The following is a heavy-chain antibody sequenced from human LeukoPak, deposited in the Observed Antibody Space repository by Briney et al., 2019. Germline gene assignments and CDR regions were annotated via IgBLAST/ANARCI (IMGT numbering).Heavy chain of an antibody. Sequence: GGSLRLSCAVSGFSVTNNYMSWVRQAPGKGLEWVSVISDSGSLTYYADSVKGRFTISRDNSKNTLFLQMNSLRAEDTAVYYCAKDARRTSGWYFFDYWGQGSLVTVSS. CDR1: GFSVTNNY. D-gene: IGHD6-19*01. V-gene: IGHV3-23*01. CDR3: AKDARRTSGWYFFDY. CDR2: ISDSGSLT. J-gene: IGHJ4*02.